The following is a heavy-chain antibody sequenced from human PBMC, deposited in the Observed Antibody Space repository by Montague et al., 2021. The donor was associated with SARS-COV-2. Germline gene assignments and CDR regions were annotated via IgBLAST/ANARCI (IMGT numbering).Heavy chain of an antibody. D-gene: IGHD6-19*01. V-gene: IGHV4-59*01. Sequence: SETLSLTRTVSGRSISSYYWSWIRQPPGKGLEWIGYIYYSGSTNYNPSLKSRVTISVDTSKNQFSLKLSSVTAADTAVYYCARGSGWMGNAFDIWGQGTMVTVSS. J-gene: IGHJ3*02. CDR3: ARGSGWMGNAFDI. CDR2: IYYSGST. CDR1: GRSISSYY.